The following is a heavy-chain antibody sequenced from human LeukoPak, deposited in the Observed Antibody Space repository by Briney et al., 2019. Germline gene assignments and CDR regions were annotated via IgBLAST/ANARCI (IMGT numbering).Heavy chain of an antibody. Sequence: ASVKVSCKASGYTFTGYYIHWVRQAPGQGLEWMGWINPKSGGTTYAQKFQGRVTMTRDTSISTAYMELSRLRSDDTAVYYCASESGSYSSLQDPSPGAFDIWGQGTMVTVSS. V-gene: IGHV1-2*02. CDR2: INPKSGGT. CDR3: ASESGSYSSLQDPSPGAFDI. J-gene: IGHJ3*02. CDR1: GYTFTGYY. D-gene: IGHD1-26*01.